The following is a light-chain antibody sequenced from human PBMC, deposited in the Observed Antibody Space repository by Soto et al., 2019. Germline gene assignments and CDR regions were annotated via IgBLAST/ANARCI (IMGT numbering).Light chain of an antibody. J-gene: IGKJ1*01. V-gene: IGKV3-15*01. Sequence: EIVVTQSPATLSVSPGERATLSCRAGQTIYSNVAWYQQKPGQAPRLLIYGASTRATGIPARFSGSGSGTEFTLTISSLQSEDFAVYYCQQYNNWPPWTFGQGTKVDI. CDR2: GAS. CDR3: QQYNNWPPWT. CDR1: QTIYSN.